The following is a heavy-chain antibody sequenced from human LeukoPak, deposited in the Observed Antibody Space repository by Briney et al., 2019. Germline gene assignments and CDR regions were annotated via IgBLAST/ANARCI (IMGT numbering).Heavy chain of an antibody. CDR2: INHSGST. Sequence: SETLSLTXAVYGGSFSGYYWSWIRQSPGKGLEWLGEINHSGSTNYNPSLKSRVTISVDTSKNQFSLKLSSVTAADTAVYYCARVFGYSSGWYPGKFRFDPWGQGTLVTVSS. V-gene: IGHV4-34*01. CDR1: GGSFSGYY. J-gene: IGHJ5*02. D-gene: IGHD6-19*01. CDR3: ARVFGYSSGWYPGKFRFDP.